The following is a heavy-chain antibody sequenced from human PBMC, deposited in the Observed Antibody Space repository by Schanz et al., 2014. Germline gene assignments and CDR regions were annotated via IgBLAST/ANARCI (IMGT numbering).Heavy chain of an antibody. V-gene: IGHV3-33*08. Sequence: QVRLVESGGGVVQPGRSLRLSCAASGFTLSSYGMHWVRQAPGKGLEWVAFINSDGTKRFYADSVKSRFTISRDNSRNKMYLQMNRLRAEDAAVYHYAREGYSVMVVAPTESVDNWGQGTMVTVSP. CDR2: INSDGTKR. CDR3: AREGYSVMVVAPTESVDN. CDR1: GFTLSSYG. J-gene: IGHJ3*02. D-gene: IGHD2-15*01.